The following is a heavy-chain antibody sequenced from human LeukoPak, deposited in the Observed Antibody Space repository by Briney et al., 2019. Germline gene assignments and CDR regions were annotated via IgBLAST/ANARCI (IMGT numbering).Heavy chain of an antibody. CDR2: IYYSGST. Sequence: PSETLSLTCTVSDGFISSYYWNWIRQPPGKGLEWIGYIYYSGSTNYNPSLKSRVTISVDTSKNQFSLKLSSVTAADTAVYYCARTDYGDYGYWGQGTLVTVSS. V-gene: IGHV4-59*01. J-gene: IGHJ4*02. CDR3: ARTDYGDYGY. CDR1: DGFISSYY. D-gene: IGHD4-17*01.